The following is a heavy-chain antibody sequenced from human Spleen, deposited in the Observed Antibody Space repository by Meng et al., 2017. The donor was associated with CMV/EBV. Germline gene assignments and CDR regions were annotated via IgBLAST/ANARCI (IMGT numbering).Heavy chain of an antibody. V-gene: IGHV3-73*01. CDR2: IRTQPNNYAA. CDR3: TRLWSSGGFDP. D-gene: IGHD3-10*01. Sequence: GESLKISCTASGYVFSGAAIHWVRQASGQGLEWVGRIRTQPNNYAAEYAASVRGRFTISRDDSKKTAFLQMNSLKTEDTAVYYCTRLWSSGGFDPWGQGTLVTVSS. CDR1: GYVFSGAA. J-gene: IGHJ5*02.